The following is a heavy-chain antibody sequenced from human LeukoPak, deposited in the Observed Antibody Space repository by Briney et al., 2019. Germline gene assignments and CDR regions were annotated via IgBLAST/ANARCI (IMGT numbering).Heavy chain of an antibody. V-gene: IGHV1-2*02. D-gene: IGHD3-10*01. CDR3: ARGSITMVRGVIRRDYYYYYGMDV. CDR1: GYTFTGYY. J-gene: IGHJ6*02. CDR2: INPNSGGT. Sequence: ASVKVSCKASGYTFTGYYMHWVRQAPGQGLEWMGWINPNSGGTNYAQKFQGRVTMTRDTSISTAYMELSRLRSDDTAVYYCARGSITMVRGVIRRDYYYYYGMDVWGQGTTVTVSS.